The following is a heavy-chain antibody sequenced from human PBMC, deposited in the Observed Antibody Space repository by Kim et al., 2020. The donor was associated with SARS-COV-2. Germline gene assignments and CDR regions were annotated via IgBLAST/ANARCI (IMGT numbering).Heavy chain of an antibody. Sequence: LSLTCVASGFSFSDHYMDWARQAPGKGLEWVGRIRKKSESYSTEYAASVKGRFTVSRDDSKSSLYLQMNGLKAEDAAVYFCTRGGFQHAYDVWGQGTVVTVSS. CDR2: IRKKSESYST. D-gene: IGHD1-26*01. J-gene: IGHJ3*01. CDR1: GFSFSDHY. V-gene: IGHV3-72*01. CDR3: TRGGFQHAYDV.